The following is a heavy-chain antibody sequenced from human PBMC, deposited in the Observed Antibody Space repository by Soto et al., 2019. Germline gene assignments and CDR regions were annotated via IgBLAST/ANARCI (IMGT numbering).Heavy chain of an antibody. D-gene: IGHD1-1*01. J-gene: IGHJ4*02. Sequence: QVQLVQSGTEVKKPGASVKVSCKASGYIMTTYGVSWVRQAPGQGLEWVGWISAYNDHTNYAQKFQGRVTMTTDTSTSTAYMELRSLQSDDTAVYYCARGTYFDYWGQGTLVTVSS. CDR2: ISAYNDHT. CDR1: GYIMTTYG. CDR3: ARGTYFDY. V-gene: IGHV1-18*01.